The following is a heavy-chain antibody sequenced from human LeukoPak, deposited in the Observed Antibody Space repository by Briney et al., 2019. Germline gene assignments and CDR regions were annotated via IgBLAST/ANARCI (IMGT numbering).Heavy chain of an antibody. CDR1: GFTFSNSA. CDR3: AKGGNSAPLDY. V-gene: IGHV3-23*01. J-gene: IGHJ4*02. D-gene: IGHD1-7*01. CDR2: ISAGGSDT. Sequence: GGSLRLSCAASGFTFSNSAMTWVRQAPGKGLGWVSAISAGGSDTIYTDSVKDRFTISRDNSKNTLYLQMNSLRAEDTAVYYCAKGGNSAPLDYWGQGTLVTVSS.